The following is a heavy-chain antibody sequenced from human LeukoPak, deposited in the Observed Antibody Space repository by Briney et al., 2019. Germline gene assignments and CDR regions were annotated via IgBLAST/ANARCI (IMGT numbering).Heavy chain of an antibody. CDR2: ISGSGGST. Sequence: PGGSLRLSCAASGFTFSSYAMSWVRQAPGKGLEWVSAISGSGGSTYYADSVKGRFTISRDNSKNTLYLQMNSLRAEDTAVYYCAKDFGDIVLMVYAPGPFDYWGQGTLVTVSS. V-gene: IGHV3-23*01. CDR3: AKDFGDIVLMVYAPGPFDY. D-gene: IGHD2-8*01. CDR1: GFTFSSYA. J-gene: IGHJ4*02.